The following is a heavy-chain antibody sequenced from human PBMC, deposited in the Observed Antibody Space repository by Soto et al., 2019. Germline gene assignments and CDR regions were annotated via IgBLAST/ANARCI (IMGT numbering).Heavy chain of an antibody. CDR1: GFTFSDYY. CDR3: ARVVEQWLYYYYYMDV. D-gene: IGHD6-19*01. Sequence: PGGSLRLSCAASGFTFSDYYMSWIRQAPGKGLEWVSYISSSGSTIYYADSVKGRFTISRDNAKNSLYLQMNSLRAEDTAVYYCARVVEQWLYYYYYMDVWGKGTTVTVSS. CDR2: ISSSGSTI. V-gene: IGHV3-11*01. J-gene: IGHJ6*03.